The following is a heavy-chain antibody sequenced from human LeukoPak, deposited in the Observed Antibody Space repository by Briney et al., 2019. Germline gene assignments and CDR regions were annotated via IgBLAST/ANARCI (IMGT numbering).Heavy chain of an antibody. Sequence: PGGSLRLSCAASGFPFSSYTMNWVRQAPRKGLEWVSYIKISSSPIYYADSVKGRFTISRDNAKTSLYLQMNSLRAEDTAVYYCAGDLPSYGYWGQGTLVTVSS. CDR3: AGDLPSYGY. V-gene: IGHV3-48*01. CDR2: IKISSSPI. J-gene: IGHJ4*02. CDR1: GFPFSSYT. D-gene: IGHD5-18*01.